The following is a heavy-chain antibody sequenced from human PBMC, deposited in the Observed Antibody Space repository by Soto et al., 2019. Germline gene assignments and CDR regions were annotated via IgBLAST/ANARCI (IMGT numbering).Heavy chain of an antibody. V-gene: IGHV1-69*12. Sequence: QVQLVQSGAEVKKPESSVKVSCKAPGGTFSTYAISWVRQAPGQGLEWMGGIIPMFGTANYAQRFQDRVTITADESTTTVYTALSSLRSEDTAVYFCASGIQLWLRRINNGYSGWGQGTLVTVSS. CDR1: GGTFSTYA. J-gene: IGHJ4*02. D-gene: IGHD5-18*01. CDR2: IIPMFGTA. CDR3: ASGIQLWLRRINNGYSG.